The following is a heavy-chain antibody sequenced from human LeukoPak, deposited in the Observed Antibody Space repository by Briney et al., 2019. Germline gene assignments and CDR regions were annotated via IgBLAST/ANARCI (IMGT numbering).Heavy chain of an antibody. CDR2: IYHSGST. V-gene: IGHV4-59*08. J-gene: IGHJ4*02. Sequence: SETLSLTCTVSGGSISSYYWNWIRQPPGKGLEWIGYIYHSGSTNYNPPLKSRVTISVDTSKNQFSLELSSVTAADTAVYYCARQAPSTVNSFDYWGQGTLVTVSS. CDR3: ARQAPSTVNSFDY. CDR1: GGSISSYY. D-gene: IGHD4-17*01.